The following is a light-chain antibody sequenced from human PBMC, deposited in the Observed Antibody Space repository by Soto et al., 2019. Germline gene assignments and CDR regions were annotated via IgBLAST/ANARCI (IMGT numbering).Light chain of an antibody. V-gene: IGKV3-15*01. CDR1: QSLRSS. CDR2: AAS. J-gene: IGKJ1*01. CDR3: HQYNNWPWT. Sequence: ETMMTQSPDTLSVSLGERATLSCRASQSLRSSLAWYQQKPGQAPRLLIYAASTRAAGVPVRFSGSGSETEFTLTIRSLQSEDFALYYCHQYNNWPWTFGQGTKVDIK.